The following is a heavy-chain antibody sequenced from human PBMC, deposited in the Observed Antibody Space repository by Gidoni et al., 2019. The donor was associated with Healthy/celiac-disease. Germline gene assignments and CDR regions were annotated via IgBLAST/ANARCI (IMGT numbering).Heavy chain of an antibody. V-gene: IGHV3-30*18. D-gene: IGHD1-26*01. Sequence: QVQLVESGGGVVQPGRSLRLSCAASGFTFSSYGMHWVRQAPGKGLEWVAVISYDGSNKYYADSVKGRFTISRENSKNTLYLQMNSLRAEDTAVYYCAKPTSGSYGVTRGDESDYWGQGTLVTVSS. CDR2: ISYDGSNK. CDR3: AKPTSGSYGVTRGDESDY. CDR1: GFTFSSYG. J-gene: IGHJ4*02.